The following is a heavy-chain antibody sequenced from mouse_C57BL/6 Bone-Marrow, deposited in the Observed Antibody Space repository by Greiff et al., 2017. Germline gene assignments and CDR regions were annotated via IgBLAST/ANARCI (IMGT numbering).Heavy chain of an antibody. Sequence: EVQLQQSGAELVRPGASVKLSCTASGFNIKDDYMHWVKQRPEQGLEWIGWIDPENGDTEYASKFQGKATITADTSSNTAYLQLSSLTSEETAVYYCTTEYDYGYYFDYWGQGTTLTVSS. CDR3: TTEYDYGYYFDY. D-gene: IGHD2-4*01. CDR1: GFNIKDDY. CDR2: IDPENGDT. J-gene: IGHJ2*01. V-gene: IGHV14-4*01.